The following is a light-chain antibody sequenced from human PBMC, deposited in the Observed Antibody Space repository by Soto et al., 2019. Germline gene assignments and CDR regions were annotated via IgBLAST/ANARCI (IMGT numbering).Light chain of an antibody. J-gene: IGLJ7*01. Sequence: QSALTQPASVSGSPGQSITISCTETSSDVSGYNSVSWYQQHPGKAPKLMIYEVSNRPSGVSNRFSGSKSGNTASLTISGLQTEDEADYYCSSYKTSTTLGVFGGGTQLTVL. CDR1: SSDVSGYNS. V-gene: IGLV2-14*01. CDR3: SSYKTSTTLGV. CDR2: EVS.